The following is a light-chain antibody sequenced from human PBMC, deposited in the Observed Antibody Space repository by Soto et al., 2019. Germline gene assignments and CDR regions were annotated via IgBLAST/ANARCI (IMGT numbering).Light chain of an antibody. CDR1: QSVSYF. J-gene: IGKJ4*01. V-gene: IGKV3-11*01. CDR2: DAS. CDR3: QQRSNWPPGGT. Sequence: EIVLTHSPGTLSLSPWEVATLSCRASQSVSYFLSWYQQKPGQGPRLLIYDASTRATGIPARFSGGGSGTDFTLTISSLEPDDFAVYYCQQRSNWPPGGTFGGGTKVDIK.